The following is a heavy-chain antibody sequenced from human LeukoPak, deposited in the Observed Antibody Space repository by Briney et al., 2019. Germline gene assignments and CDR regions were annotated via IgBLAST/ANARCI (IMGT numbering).Heavy chain of an antibody. CDR1: GFTVSSSY. Sequence: GGSLRLSCAASGFTVSSSYMSWVRQAPGKGLEWVSVIYSGGSTYYADSVKGRFTISRDNSKNTLYLQMNSLRAEDTAVYYCARDPTKHSSSSPGDYWGQGTLVTVSS. D-gene: IGHD6-6*01. CDR2: IYSGGST. V-gene: IGHV3-66*02. J-gene: IGHJ4*02. CDR3: ARDPTKHSSSSPGDY.